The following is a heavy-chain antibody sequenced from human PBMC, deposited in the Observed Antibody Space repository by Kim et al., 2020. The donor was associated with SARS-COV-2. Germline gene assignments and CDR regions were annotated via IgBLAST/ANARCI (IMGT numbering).Heavy chain of an antibody. J-gene: IGHJ6*02. V-gene: IGHV1-46*01. D-gene: IGHD3-10*01. Sequence: ASVKVSCKASGYTFTSYYMHWVRQAPGQGLEWMGIINPSGGSTSYAQKFQGRVTMTRDTATSTDDMELSSLGSEDTAVYYCARTTIGPMVRGVIGGMDVWGQGTTVTASS. CDR2: INPSGGST. CDR1: GYTFTSYY. CDR3: ARTTIGPMVRGVIGGMDV.